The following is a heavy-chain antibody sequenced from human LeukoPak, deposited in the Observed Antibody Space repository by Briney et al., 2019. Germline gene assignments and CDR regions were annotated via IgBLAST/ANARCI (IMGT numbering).Heavy chain of an antibody. CDR3: ARARYGDYAGYAFDI. V-gene: IGHV1-2*02. CDR2: INPNSGGT. Sequence: ASVKVSCTASGYTFTGYYMHWVRQAPGQGLEWMGWINPNSGGTNYAQKLQGRVTMTTDTSTSTAYMELRSLRSDDTAVYYCARARYGDYAGYAFDIWGQGTMVTVSS. J-gene: IGHJ3*02. CDR1: GYTFTGYY. D-gene: IGHD4-17*01.